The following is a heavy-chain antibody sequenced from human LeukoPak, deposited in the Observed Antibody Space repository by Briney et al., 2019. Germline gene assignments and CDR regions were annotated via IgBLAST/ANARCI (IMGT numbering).Heavy chain of an antibody. J-gene: IGHJ6*03. V-gene: IGHV4-59*01. Sequence: SETLSLTCTVSGGSISSYYWSWIRQPPGKGLEWIGYIYYSGSTNYNPSLKSRVTISVDTSKNQFSLKLSSVTAADTAVYYCARSPTTNYYMDVWGKGTTVTVSS. CDR2: IYYSGST. CDR1: GGSISSYY. CDR3: ARSPTTNYYMDV. D-gene: IGHD4-11*01.